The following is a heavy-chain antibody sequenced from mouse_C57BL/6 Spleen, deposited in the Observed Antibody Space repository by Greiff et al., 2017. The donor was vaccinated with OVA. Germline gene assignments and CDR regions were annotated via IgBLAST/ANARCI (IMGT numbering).Heavy chain of an antibody. V-gene: IGHV1-50*01. CDR1: GYTFTSYW. CDR3: ARGDSNYERYFDV. CDR2: IDPSDSYT. J-gene: IGHJ1*03. Sequence: QVQLQQPGAELVKPGASVKLSCKASGYTFTSYWMQWVKQRPGQGLEWIGEIDPSDSYTNYNQKFKGKATLTVDTSSSTAYMQLSSLTSEDSAVYYCARGDSNYERYFDVWGTGTTVTVSS. D-gene: IGHD2-5*01.